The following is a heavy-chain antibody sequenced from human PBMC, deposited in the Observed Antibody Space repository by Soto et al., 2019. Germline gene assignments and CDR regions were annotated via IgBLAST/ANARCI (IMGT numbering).Heavy chain of an antibody. CDR3: AKDRGSWQYASGWFSYES. J-gene: IGHJ5*02. CDR1: GFTFSSYA. D-gene: IGHD6-19*01. Sequence: PGGSLRLSCAASGFTFSSYAMSWVRQAPGKGLEWVSVISGSGGSTYYADSVKGRFTISRDNSKDTLSLQMNSLRADDTAVYYCAKDRGSWQYASGWFSYESWGQGTLVTVSS. CDR2: ISGSGGST. V-gene: IGHV3-23*01.